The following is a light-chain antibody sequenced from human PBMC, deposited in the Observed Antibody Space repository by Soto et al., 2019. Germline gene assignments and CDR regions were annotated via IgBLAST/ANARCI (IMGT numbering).Light chain of an antibody. Sequence: ASISCKASQSLLLSSGNNYLDWYLQKPGQSPQLLIYLGSTWASGVPDRFSGSGSGTDFTLKISTVEAEDVGVYYCAQALQTVTFGGGTKVDIK. V-gene: IGKV2-28*01. CDR3: AQALQTVT. CDR1: QSLLLSSGNNY. J-gene: IGKJ4*01. CDR2: LGS.